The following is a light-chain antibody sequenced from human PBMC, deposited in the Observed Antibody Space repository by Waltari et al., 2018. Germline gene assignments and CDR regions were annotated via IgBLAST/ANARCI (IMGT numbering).Light chain of an antibody. Sequence: EIVLTQSPTTLSLSPGERATLSCMARQSVSSYLDWYQQKPGQAPRLLIYDATNRATGIPARFSGSGSRTDFTLTISSLEPEDFAVYYCQQRSNWPPVFGGGTKVEIK. V-gene: IGKV3-11*01. J-gene: IGKJ4*01. CDR2: DAT. CDR3: QQRSNWPPV. CDR1: QSVSSY.